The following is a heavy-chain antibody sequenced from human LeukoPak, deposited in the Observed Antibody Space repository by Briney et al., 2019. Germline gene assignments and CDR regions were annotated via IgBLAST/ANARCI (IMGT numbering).Heavy chain of an antibody. D-gene: IGHD3-10*01. CDR2: ISYDGSNK. CDR1: GFTLSSYA. CDR3: ARDRAVRNWFDP. V-gene: IGHV3-30*04. Sequence: GGSLRLSCAASGFTLSSYAMHWVRQAPGKGLEWVAVISYDGSNKYYADSVKGRFTISRDNSKNTLYLQMNSLRAEDTAVYYCARDRAVRNWFDPWGQGTLVTVSS. J-gene: IGHJ5*02.